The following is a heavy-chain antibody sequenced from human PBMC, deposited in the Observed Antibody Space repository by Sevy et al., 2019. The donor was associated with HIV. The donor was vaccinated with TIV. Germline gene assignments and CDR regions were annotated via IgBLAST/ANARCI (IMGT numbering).Heavy chain of an antibody. CDR2: IYRSGRG. J-gene: IGHJ6*02. CDR3: ARDGFRRDYWHGLDV. Sequence: SETLSLTCTVSGDSINNGNHWWSWVRQPAGKGLEWIGRIYRSGRGILYNPSLERRVTISVDTSKNQFSLKVTSVMAADTAIYSCARDGFRRDYWHGLDVWGQGTTVTVSS. V-gene: IGHV4-61*02. D-gene: IGHD2-8*02. CDR1: GDSINNGNHW.